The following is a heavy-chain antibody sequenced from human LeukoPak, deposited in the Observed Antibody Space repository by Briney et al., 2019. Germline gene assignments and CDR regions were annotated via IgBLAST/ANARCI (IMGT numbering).Heavy chain of an antibody. D-gene: IGHD6-19*01. V-gene: IGHV3-23*01. Sequence: GESLRLSCAGSGFSFSAYAMYWVRQAPGKGLEWVSSIEASGGATYYADSVKGRFTISRDNSKNTFYLQMNSLRAEDTALYYCAKGSASGCYGWFAPWGQGTLVTVSS. CDR3: AKGSASGCYGWFAP. J-gene: IGHJ5*02. CDR2: IEASGGAT. CDR1: GFSFSAYA.